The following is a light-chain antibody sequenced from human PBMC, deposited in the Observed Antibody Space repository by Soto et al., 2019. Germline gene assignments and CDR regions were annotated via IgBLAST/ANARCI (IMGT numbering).Light chain of an antibody. CDR2: GAS. Sequence: EIVMTQSPATLSVSPGERATLSCRASQSVSNNLAWYQQKPGQAPRLLIYGASTRATGIPATFSGSGSGTESTITISSLQSEDFALYYCQQYNNWPRTFGPGTKVEIK. CDR3: QQYNNWPRT. J-gene: IGKJ1*01. CDR1: QSVSNN. V-gene: IGKV3-15*01.